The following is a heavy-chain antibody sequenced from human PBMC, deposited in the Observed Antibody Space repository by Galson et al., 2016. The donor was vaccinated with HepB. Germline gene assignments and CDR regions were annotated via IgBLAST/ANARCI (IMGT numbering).Heavy chain of an antibody. Sequence: SLRLSCAGSGFTFSSFAMSWVRQAPGKGLEWVATISYDGTNKYYADSVKGRFTISRDNSKNTLYLQMNSLRVEDTAVYYCARNYYDTVGCFDQWGQGTLVTVSS. V-gene: IGHV3-30-3*01. CDR3: ARNYYDTVGCFDQ. J-gene: IGHJ4*02. CDR1: GFTFSSFA. CDR2: ISYDGTNK. D-gene: IGHD3-22*01.